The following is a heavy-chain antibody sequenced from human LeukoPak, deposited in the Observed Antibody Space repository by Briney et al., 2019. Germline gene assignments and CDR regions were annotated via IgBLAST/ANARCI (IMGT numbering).Heavy chain of an antibody. V-gene: IGHV3-48*04. Sequence: GGSLRLSCAASEFTFVRYAMNWVRQAPGKGLEWVSYISSSSFKIGYADSVKGRFTISRDNSKNSLYLQMDSLRVEDTAVYYCVRDPAYGSSWYYYMDVWGKGTTVTVSS. D-gene: IGHD6-13*01. CDR1: EFTFVRYA. CDR2: ISSSSFKI. CDR3: VRDPAYGSSWYYYMDV. J-gene: IGHJ6*03.